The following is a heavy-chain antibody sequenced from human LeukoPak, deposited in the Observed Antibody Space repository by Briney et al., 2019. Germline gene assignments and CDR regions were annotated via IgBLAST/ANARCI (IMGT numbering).Heavy chain of an antibody. Sequence: GGSLSLSCVAFGFSFSDYSMNWVRQAPGKGLEWVSSINSRSNDIYYADSVKGRFTISRDNAKNSLYLQMNSLRAEDTAVYYCAREGRAYRYSSSWYPTPSWFDPWGQGTLVTVSS. CDR1: GFSFSDYS. J-gene: IGHJ5*02. CDR2: INSRSNDI. CDR3: AREGRAYRYSSSWYPTPSWFDP. D-gene: IGHD6-13*01. V-gene: IGHV3-21*06.